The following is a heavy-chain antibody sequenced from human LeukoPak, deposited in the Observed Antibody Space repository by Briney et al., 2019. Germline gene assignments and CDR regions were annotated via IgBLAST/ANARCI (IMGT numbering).Heavy chain of an antibody. V-gene: IGHV4-39*01. D-gene: IGHD6-19*01. CDR2: IYYTGST. Sequence: NSSETLSLTCTVSGGTITSRSYYWGWIRQSPRKGLEWIGSIYYTGSTYCNPSLKSRVTISVDTSKNQCSLKLSSATAADTAVYYCASLAVARNYYYYAMDVWGQGTTVTVSS. CDR3: ASLAVARNYYYYAMDV. CDR1: GGTITSRSYY. J-gene: IGHJ6*02.